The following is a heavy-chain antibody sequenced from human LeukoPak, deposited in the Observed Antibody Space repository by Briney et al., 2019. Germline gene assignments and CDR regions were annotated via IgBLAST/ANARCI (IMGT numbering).Heavy chain of an antibody. CDR3: AKRMGPSIAATDLDY. V-gene: IGHV3-30*18. CDR2: ISYDGSNK. CDR1: GSTFSSYG. D-gene: IGHD6-13*01. J-gene: IGHJ4*02. Sequence: PGRSLRLSCAASGSTFSSYGMNWVRQAPGKGLEWVAVISYDGSNKYYADSVKGRFTISRDNSKNTLYLQMNGLRAEDTAVYYCAKRMGPSIAATDLDYWGQGTLVTVSS.